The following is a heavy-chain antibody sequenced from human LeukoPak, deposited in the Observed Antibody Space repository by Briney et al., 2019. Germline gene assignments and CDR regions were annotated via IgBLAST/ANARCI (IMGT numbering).Heavy chain of an antibody. CDR2: ISYDGSNK. V-gene: IGHV3-30*18. CDR1: GFTFSSYG. J-gene: IGHJ4*02. CDR3: AKAGPILRFLEWLLDY. D-gene: IGHD3-3*01. Sequence: PGRSLRLSYAASGFTFSSYGMHWVRQAPGKGLEWVAVISYDGSNKYYADSVKGRFTISRDNSKNTLYLQMNSLRAEDTAVYYCAKAGPILRFLEWLLDYWGQGTLVTVSS.